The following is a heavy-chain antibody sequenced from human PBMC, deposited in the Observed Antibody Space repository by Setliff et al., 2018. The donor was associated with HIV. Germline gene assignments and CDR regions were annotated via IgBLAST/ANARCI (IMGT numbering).Heavy chain of an antibody. CDR3: ARNRVPSSL. CDR2: IYYTGST. D-gene: IGHD3-10*01. J-gene: IGHJ4*02. V-gene: IGHV4-59*01. Sequence: PSETLSLTCTVSGGSISNYYWSWIRQPPGKGLEWIGSIYYTGSTDYNPSLMSRVTISLDTPKNQFSLKLNSVIAADTAVYYCARNRVPSSLWGQGTLVTVSS. CDR1: GGSISNYY.